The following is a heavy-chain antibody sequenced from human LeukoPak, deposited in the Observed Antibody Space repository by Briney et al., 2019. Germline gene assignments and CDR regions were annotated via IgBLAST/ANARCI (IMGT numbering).Heavy chain of an antibody. CDR1: GGSISSYY. CDR2: IYYSGST. CDR3: ARVRIEMATTTYYFDY. V-gene: IGHV4-59*12. J-gene: IGHJ4*02. Sequence: SETLSLTCTVSGGSISSYYWSWIRQPPGKGLEWIGYIYYSGSTNYNPSLKSRVTISVDTSKNQFSLKLSSVTAADTAVYYCARVRIEMATTTYYFDYWGQGTLVTVSS. D-gene: IGHD5-24*01.